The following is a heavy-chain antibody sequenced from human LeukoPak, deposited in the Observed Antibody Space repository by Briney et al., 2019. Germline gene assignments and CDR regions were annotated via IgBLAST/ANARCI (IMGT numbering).Heavy chain of an antibody. J-gene: IGHJ4*02. V-gene: IGHV3-21*01. Sequence: GGSLRLSCAASGFTFSSYSINWVRQAPGKGLEWVSSISSSSSYIYYADSVKGRFTISRDNAKNSLYLQMNSLRVEDTAVYYCVKNRDRYGPLEFWGQGTVVTVSS. D-gene: IGHD3-16*01. CDR3: VKNRDRYGPLEF. CDR2: ISSSSSYI. CDR1: GFTFSSYS.